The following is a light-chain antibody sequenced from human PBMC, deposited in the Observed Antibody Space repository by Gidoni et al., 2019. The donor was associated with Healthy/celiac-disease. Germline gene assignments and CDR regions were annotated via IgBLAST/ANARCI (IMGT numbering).Light chain of an antibody. CDR3: QQYYSTPWT. Sequence: DIVMTQSPDSLAVSLGERATINCKSSKSVLYSSNNKNYLAWYQQKPGQPPTLLIYWASTRESGVPDRFIGSGSGTDFPLTISSLQAEDVAVYYCQQYYSTPWTFXXXTKVEIK. J-gene: IGKJ1*01. V-gene: IGKV4-1*01. CDR2: WAS. CDR1: KSVLYSSNNKNY.